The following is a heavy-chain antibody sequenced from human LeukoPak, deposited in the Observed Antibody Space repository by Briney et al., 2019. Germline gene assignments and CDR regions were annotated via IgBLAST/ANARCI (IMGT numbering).Heavy chain of an antibody. CDR3: ARASGSSAVPFDY. D-gene: IGHD3-10*01. CDR2: IAPSSGTT. V-gene: IGHV1-46*01. Sequence: VASVKVSCKASGYTFTSYGISWVRQAPGQGLEWMGVIAPSSGTTSYAQKFQGRVTMTRDTSTSTLYMELSSLTSEDTAVYYCARASGSSAVPFDYWGQGTLVTVSS. CDR1: GYTFTSYG. J-gene: IGHJ4*02.